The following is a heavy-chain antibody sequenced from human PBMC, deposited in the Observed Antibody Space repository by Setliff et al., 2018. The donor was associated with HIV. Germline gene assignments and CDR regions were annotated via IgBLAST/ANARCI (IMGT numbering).Heavy chain of an antibody. J-gene: IGHJ6*03. D-gene: IGHD3-10*01. V-gene: IGHV1-18*01. CDR1: NYTFTSFG. CDR2: VSAYNGDT. Sequence: GASVKVSCKASNYTFTSFGISWVRQAPGQGLEWMGWVSAYNGDTTYAPRLQGRVTTTTDTATNTAYMELRSLKSDDTAIYFCARGLRGVVKGRYYYMDVWGKGTTVTVSS. CDR3: ARGLRGVVKGRYYYMDV.